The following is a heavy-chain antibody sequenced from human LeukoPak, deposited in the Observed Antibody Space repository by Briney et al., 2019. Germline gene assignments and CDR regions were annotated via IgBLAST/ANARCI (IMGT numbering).Heavy chain of an antibody. CDR1: GGSISSYY. J-gene: IGHJ4*02. D-gene: IGHD6-6*01. Sequence: SETLSLTCTVSGGSISSYYWSWIRQPPGKGLEWIGYIYYSGSANYNPSLKSRVTISVDTSKNQFSLKLSSVTAADTAVYYCARDPPIEYSSSLDNYWGQGTLVTVSS. V-gene: IGHV4-59*12. CDR3: ARDPPIEYSSSLDNY. CDR2: IYYSGSA.